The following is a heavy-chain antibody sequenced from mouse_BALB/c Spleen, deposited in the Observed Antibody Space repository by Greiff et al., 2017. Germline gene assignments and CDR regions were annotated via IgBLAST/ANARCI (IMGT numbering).Heavy chain of an antibody. Sequence: EVKLMESGPSLVKPSQTLSLTCSVTGDSITSGYWNWIRKFPGNKLEYMGYISYSGSTYYNPSLKSRISITRDTSKNQYYLQLNSVTTEDTATYYCARWGTTVVAPFDYWGQGTTLTVSA. J-gene: IGHJ2*01. V-gene: IGHV3-8*02. CDR1: GDSITSGY. CDR2: ISYSGST. CDR3: ARWGTTVVAPFDY. D-gene: IGHD1-1*01.